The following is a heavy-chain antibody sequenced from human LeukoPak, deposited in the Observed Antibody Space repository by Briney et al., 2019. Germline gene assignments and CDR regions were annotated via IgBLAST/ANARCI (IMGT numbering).Heavy chain of an antibody. Sequence: SETLSLTCIVSGGSINSCYWSWIRQPAGKGLEWIGRIYSSGSTNYNPSLKSRVSMSVDTSKNQFSLKLTSVTAADTAVYYCARGGKATVVTMWGQGILVTVSS. CDR3: ARGGKATVVTM. J-gene: IGHJ4*02. CDR2: IYSSGST. V-gene: IGHV4-4*07. D-gene: IGHD4-23*01. CDR1: GGSINSCY.